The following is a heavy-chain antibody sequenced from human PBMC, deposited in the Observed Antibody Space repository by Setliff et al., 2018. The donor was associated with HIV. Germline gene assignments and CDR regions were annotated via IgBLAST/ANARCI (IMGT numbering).Heavy chain of an antibody. D-gene: IGHD3-22*01. V-gene: IGHV1-2*06. Sequence: VASVKVSCKTSGHTFTGYYIHWVRQVPGQGLEWMGRINPNTGGTDYAQKFQGRVTMTGDTSISTAYMELSRLRSDDTAVYYCARDFTYDYDSSGPGWGQGTLVTVSS. J-gene: IGHJ4*02. CDR2: INPNTGGT. CDR3: ARDFTYDYDSSGPG. CDR1: GHTFTGYY.